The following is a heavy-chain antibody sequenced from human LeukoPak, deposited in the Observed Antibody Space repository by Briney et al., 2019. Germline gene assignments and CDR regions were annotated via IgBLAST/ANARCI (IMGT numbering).Heavy chain of an antibody. CDR1: GFTFSTYV. CDR3: AKDGVDIVVVPAAINYYYMDV. V-gene: IGHV3-23*01. D-gene: IGHD2-2*02. J-gene: IGHJ6*03. CDR2: ISGSRGST. Sequence: GGSLRLSCSASGFTFSTYVMSWVRQAPGKGLEWVSGISGSRGSTYYADSVKGRFTISRDNSKNTLYLQMNSLRAEDTAVYYCAKDGVDIVVVPAAINYYYMDVWGKGTTVTVSS.